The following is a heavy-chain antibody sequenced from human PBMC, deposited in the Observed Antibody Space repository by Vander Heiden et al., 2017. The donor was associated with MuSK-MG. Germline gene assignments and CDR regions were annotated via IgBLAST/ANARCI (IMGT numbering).Heavy chain of an antibody. CDR3: ARPIVGATYDAFDI. Sequence: EVQLLESGGGLLQPGGSLRLSCAASGFTFGSYAMSWVRQDQGKGLEWVSAISGSGGSTYYADSVKGRFTISRDNSKNTLYLQMNSLRAEDTAVYYCARPIVGATYDAFDIWGQGTMVTVSS. V-gene: IGHV3-23*01. D-gene: IGHD1-26*01. CDR1: GFTFGSYA. J-gene: IGHJ3*02. CDR2: ISGSGGST.